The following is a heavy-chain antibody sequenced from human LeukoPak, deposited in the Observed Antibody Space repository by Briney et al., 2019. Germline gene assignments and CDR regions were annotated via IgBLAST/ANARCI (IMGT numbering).Heavy chain of an antibody. V-gene: IGHV4-30-4*01. CDR3: ARTRGYSGYDFDY. CDR2: IYYSGST. CDR1: GGSISSGDYY. D-gene: IGHD5-12*01. J-gene: IGHJ4*02. Sequence: SSETLSLTCTVSGGSISSGDYYWGWIRQPPGKGLEWIGYIYYSGSTYYNPSLKSRVTISVDTSKNQFSLKLSSVTAADTAVYYCARTRGYSGYDFDYWGQGTLVTVSS.